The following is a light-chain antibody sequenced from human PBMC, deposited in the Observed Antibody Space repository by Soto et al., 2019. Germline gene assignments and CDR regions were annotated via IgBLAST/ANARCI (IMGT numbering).Light chain of an antibody. CDR1: QTISSW. J-gene: IGKJ1*01. V-gene: IGKV1-5*03. Sequence: IQITQSPSSLAGSVRDRVSSSRRASQTISSWLAWYQQKPGKAPKLLIYKASTLKSGVPSRFSGSGSGTQFTLTISGLRSHHSGTYSCQHYKGYAPQRTVGQGTKVDIK. CDR3: QHYKGYAPQRT. CDR2: KAS.